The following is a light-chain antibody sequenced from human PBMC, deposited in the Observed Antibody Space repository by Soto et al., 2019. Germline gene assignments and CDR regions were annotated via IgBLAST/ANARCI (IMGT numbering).Light chain of an antibody. Sequence: QSALTQPPSASGSPGQSVTISRTGTSSDVGGYNYVSWYQQHPGKAPKLIIYEVSQRPSGVPDRFSGSKSGNTASLTVSGLQAEDEADYYCSSYAGSNYVFGTGTKVTVL. J-gene: IGLJ1*01. CDR1: SSDVGGYNY. V-gene: IGLV2-8*01. CDR3: SSYAGSNYV. CDR2: EVS.